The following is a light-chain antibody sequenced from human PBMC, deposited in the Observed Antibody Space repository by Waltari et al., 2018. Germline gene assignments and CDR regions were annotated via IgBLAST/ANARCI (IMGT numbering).Light chain of an antibody. J-gene: IGKJ4*01. V-gene: IGKV3-15*01. CDR1: QSVNLD. CDR3: QQYNKWPT. Sequence: EIVMTQPPATLSVSTGERATLSCRASQSVNLDLVWYQHKPGQAPRLLIYGASNRATGIPARFSGGGSGTEFTLTISGLQSEDSAVYYCQQYNKWPTFGGGTKVEIK. CDR2: GAS.